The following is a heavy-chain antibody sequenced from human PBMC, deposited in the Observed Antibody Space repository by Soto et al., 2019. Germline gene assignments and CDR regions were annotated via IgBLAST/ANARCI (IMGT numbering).Heavy chain of an antibody. CDR3: AKERATTTAFDP. D-gene: IGHD4-17*01. Sequence: PGGSLRLSCAASGFTFSRDGMSWVRQAPGKGLEWVSLITDNGGSTYYADSVKGRFTISRDNTKNTLFLQMNSLRAEDTAVYYCAKERATTTAFDPWGPGTLVTVSS. CDR1: GFTFSRDG. J-gene: IGHJ5*02. V-gene: IGHV3-23*01. CDR2: ITDNGGST.